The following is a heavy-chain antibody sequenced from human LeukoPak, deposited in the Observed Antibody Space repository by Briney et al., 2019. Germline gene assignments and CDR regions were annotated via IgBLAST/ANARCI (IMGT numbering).Heavy chain of an antibody. J-gene: IGHJ6*04. CDR2: INHSGST. D-gene: IGHD3-9*01. V-gene: IGHV4-34*01. CDR1: GGSFSGYY. CDR3: ARGSAILLTRRRYFDWLTV. Sequence: KASETLSLTCAVYGGSFSGYYWSWIRQPPGKGLEWIGEINHSGSTNYNPSLKSRVTISVDTSKNQFSLKLSSVTAADTAVYYCARGSAILLTRRRYFDWLTVWGKGTTVTVSS.